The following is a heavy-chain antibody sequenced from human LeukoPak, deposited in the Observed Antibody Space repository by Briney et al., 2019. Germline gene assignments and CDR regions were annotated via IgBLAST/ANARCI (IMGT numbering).Heavy chain of an antibody. D-gene: IGHD5-24*01. CDR1: GYTFTGYN. J-gene: IGHJ3*02. CDR3: ARVRDGYNDAYDI. V-gene: IGHV1-2*02. CDR2: INPKSGGT. Sequence: ASVKVSCKASGYTFTGYNMHWVRQAPGQGLEWMGWINPKSGGTNFAQKFQGRVTMTRDTSISTAYMELSSLKSEDTAVYYCARVRDGYNDAYDIWGQGTMVTVSS.